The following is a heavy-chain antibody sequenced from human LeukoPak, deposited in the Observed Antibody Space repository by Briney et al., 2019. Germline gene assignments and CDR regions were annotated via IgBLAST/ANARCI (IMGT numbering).Heavy chain of an antibody. J-gene: IGHJ5*02. CDR3: ARGRWLQYET. Sequence: NSSETLFLTCGVYGESFSGDYWSWIRQPPGKGLEWIGEINQSGSTNYIPSLKSRVTISVDTSKNQFSLKLISVTAADTAVYYCARGRWLQYETWGQGTLVTVSS. CDR2: INQSGST. D-gene: IGHD5-24*01. CDR1: GESFSGDY. V-gene: IGHV4-34*01.